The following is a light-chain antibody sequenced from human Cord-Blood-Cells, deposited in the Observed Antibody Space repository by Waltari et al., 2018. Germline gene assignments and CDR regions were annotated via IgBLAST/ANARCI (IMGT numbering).Light chain of an antibody. CDR1: KLGDKY. Sequence: SYELTQPPSVSVSPGQTASITYSGDKLGDKYACWYQQKPGQSPVLVIYQDSKRPSGIPERFSGSNSGNTATLTISGTQAMDEADYYCQAWDSSTDNVVFGGGTKLTVL. CDR2: QDS. CDR3: QAWDSSTDNVV. V-gene: IGLV3-1*01. J-gene: IGLJ2*01.